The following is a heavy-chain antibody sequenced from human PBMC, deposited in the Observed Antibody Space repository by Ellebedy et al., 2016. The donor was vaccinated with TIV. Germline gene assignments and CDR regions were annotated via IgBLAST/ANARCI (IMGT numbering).Heavy chain of an antibody. D-gene: IGHD4-23*01. V-gene: IGHV3-23*01. Sequence: GESLKISXAASGFTFSSYTMRWVRQAPGKGLEWVSDISGSGGGTYYADSVKGRFTISRDNSKNTLYLQMNSLRAEDTALYYCTKDILRWAFDYWGQGTLVTVSS. J-gene: IGHJ4*02. CDR2: ISGSGGGT. CDR3: TKDILRWAFDY. CDR1: GFTFSSYT.